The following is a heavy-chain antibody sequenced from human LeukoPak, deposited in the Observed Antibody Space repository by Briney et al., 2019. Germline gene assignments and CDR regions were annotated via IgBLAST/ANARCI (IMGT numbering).Heavy chain of an antibody. CDR3: ARDGHLGSGRYWFDP. Sequence: SETLSLTCTVSGGSISSYYWSWIRQPPGKGLEWIGYIYYSGSTNYNPSLKSRVTISVDTSKNQFSLKLSSVTAADTAVYYCARDGHLGSGRYWFDPWGQGTLVTVAS. CDR1: GGSISSYY. D-gene: IGHD1-1*01. V-gene: IGHV4-59*01. CDR2: IYYSGST. J-gene: IGHJ5*02.